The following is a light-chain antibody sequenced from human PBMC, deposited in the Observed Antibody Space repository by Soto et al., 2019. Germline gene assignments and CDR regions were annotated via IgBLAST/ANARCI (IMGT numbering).Light chain of an antibody. CDR3: QQYGSSPRGWT. J-gene: IGKJ1*01. V-gene: IGKV3-20*01. CDR1: QTVRNN. Sequence: ILLTHSPATLSLSPVEIATLSCSASQTVRNNLAWYQQRPGQAPRLLIYDASSRATGIPDRFSGSGSGTDFTLTISRLEPEDFAVYYCQQYGSSPRGWTFGQGTKVDI. CDR2: DAS.